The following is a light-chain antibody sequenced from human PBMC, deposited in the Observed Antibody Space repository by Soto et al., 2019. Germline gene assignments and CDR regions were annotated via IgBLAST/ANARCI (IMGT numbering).Light chain of an antibody. CDR2: DVS. Sequence: QYALTQPASVSGSPGQSSTISCTGTSSDIGGYNYVSWYQQYPGKAPKLMIYDVSSRPSGVSNRFSGSKSGNTASLTISGLQAEDEADYYCRSYTSSSTLVFGGGTKLTVL. CDR3: RSYTSSSTLV. V-gene: IGLV2-14*01. J-gene: IGLJ2*01. CDR1: SSDIGGYNY.